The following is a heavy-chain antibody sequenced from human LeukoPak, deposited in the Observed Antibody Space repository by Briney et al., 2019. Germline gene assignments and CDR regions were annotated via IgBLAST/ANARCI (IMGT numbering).Heavy chain of an antibody. V-gene: IGHV3-64*01. J-gene: IGHJ3*02. Sequence: SCKASGGTFSSYAMHWVRQAPGKGLEYVSAISSNGGSTYYANSVKGRFTISRDNSKNTLYLQMNSLRAEDTAVYYCARDGYNSAFDIWGQGTMVTVSS. CDR2: ISSNGGST. CDR1: GGTFSSYA. CDR3: ARDGYNSAFDI. D-gene: IGHD5-24*01.